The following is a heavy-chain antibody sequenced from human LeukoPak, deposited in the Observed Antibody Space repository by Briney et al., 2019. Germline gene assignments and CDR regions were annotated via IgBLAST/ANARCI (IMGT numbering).Heavy chain of an antibody. V-gene: IGHV3-23*01. CDR3: AKVGGSYYDYVWGSYRWGNTLDY. D-gene: IGHD3-16*02. CDR2: ISGSGGST. CDR1: GFTFSSYG. J-gene: IGHJ4*02. Sequence: PGGSLRLSCAASGFTFSSYGMSWVRQAPGKGLEWVSAISGSGGSTYYADSVKGRFTISRDNSKNTLYLQMNSLRAEDTAVYYCAKVGGSYYDYVWGSYRWGNTLDYWGQGTLVTVSS.